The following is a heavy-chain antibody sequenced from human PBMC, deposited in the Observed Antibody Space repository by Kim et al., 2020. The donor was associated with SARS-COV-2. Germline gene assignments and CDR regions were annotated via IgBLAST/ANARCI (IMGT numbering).Heavy chain of an antibody. D-gene: IGHD3-3*01. V-gene: IGHV4-59*08. CDR1: GGSMSYYY. J-gene: IGHJ3*02. CDR3: ARRGTWSGQGQAFDI. Sequence: SETLSLTCTVSGGSMSYYYWSWIRQSPGKGPEWIGYIYYSGSTAYNPSLESRVTISVDTSKNHFSLRLRSVTAADTAVYYCARRGTWSGQGQAFDIWGQGTKVTVSS. CDR2: IYYSGST.